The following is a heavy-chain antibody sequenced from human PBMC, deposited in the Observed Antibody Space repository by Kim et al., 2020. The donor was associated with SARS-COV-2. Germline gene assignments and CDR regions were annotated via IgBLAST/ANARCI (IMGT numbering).Heavy chain of an antibody. CDR1: GYTLTELS. D-gene: IGHD3-22*01. Sequence: ASVKVSCKVSGYTLTELSMHWVRQAPGKGLEWMGGFDPEDGETIYAQKFQGRVTMTEDTSTDTAYMELSSLRSEDTAVYYCATGTLYDSSGPTSPNWFDPWGQGTLVTVSS. J-gene: IGHJ5*02. CDR3: ATGTLYDSSGPTSPNWFDP. V-gene: IGHV1-24*01. CDR2: FDPEDGET.